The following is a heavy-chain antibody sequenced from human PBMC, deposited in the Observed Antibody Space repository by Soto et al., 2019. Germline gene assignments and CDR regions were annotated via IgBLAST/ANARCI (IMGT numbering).Heavy chain of an antibody. CDR1: GGSISSGGYY. CDR3: ARRGISAIGIYLFDY. J-gene: IGHJ4*02. CDR2: IYYSGTS. V-gene: IGHV4-31*03. Sequence: SETLSLTCTVSGGSISSGGYYWSWIRQHPEKGLEWIGYIYYSGTSYYNPSLKSRVTISVDTSTNQFSLKLSSVTAADTAVYYCARRGISAIGIYLFDYWGQGTLVTVSS. D-gene: IGHD6-13*01.